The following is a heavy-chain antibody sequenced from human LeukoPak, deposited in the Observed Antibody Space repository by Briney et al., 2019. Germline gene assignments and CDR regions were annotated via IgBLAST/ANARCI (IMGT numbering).Heavy chain of an antibody. J-gene: IGHJ4*02. D-gene: IGHD6-19*01. V-gene: IGHV3-23*01. Sequence: GGSLRLPCAASGFTFSSYAMSWVRQAPGKGLERVSAISGSGGSTYYADSVKGRFTISRDNSKNTLYLQMNSLRAEDTAVYYCAKGQSSGWFDYWGQGTLVTVSS. CDR1: GFTFSSYA. CDR3: AKGQSSGWFDY. CDR2: ISGSGGST.